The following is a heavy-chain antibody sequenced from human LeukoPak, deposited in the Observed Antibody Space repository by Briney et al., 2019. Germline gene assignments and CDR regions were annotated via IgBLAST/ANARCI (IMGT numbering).Heavy chain of an antibody. CDR1: GGSISSSSYY. CDR2: IYYSGST. V-gene: IGHV4-39*01. CDR3: ARRPGNNWFDP. Sequence: SETPSLTCTVSGGSISSSSYYWGWIRQPPGKGLEWIGSIYYSGSTYYNPSLKSRVTISVDTSENQFSLKLSSVTAADTAVYYCARRPGNNWFDPWGQGTLVTVSS. D-gene: IGHD1-14*01. J-gene: IGHJ5*02.